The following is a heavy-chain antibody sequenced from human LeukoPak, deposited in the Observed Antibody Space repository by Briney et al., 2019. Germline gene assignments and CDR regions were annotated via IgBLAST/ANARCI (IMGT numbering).Heavy chain of an antibody. D-gene: IGHD3-22*01. J-gene: IGHJ3*02. V-gene: IGHV3-48*04. Sequence: GGSLRLSCAASGFTFSSYSMNWVRQAPGKGLEWVSYISSSSSTIYYADSVKGRFTISRDNAKNSLYLQMNSLRAEDTAVYYCARGDYYDSSCYRRFDIWGQGTMVTVSS. CDR3: ARGDYYDSSCYRRFDI. CDR2: ISSSSSTI. CDR1: GFTFSSYS.